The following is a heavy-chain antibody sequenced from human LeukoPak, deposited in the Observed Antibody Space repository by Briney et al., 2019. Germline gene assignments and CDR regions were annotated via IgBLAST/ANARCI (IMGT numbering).Heavy chain of an antibody. Sequence: ASVKVSCKASGYTFTSYYMHWVRQAPGQGLEWMGVINPGGSWTSYAQKFQGRVTMTRDMSTSTDYMELSSLRSEDTAVHYCARDNSVGDTAWWFDPWGQGTLVTVSS. V-gene: IGHV1-46*01. CDR3: ARDNSVGDTAWWFDP. J-gene: IGHJ5*02. CDR2: INPGGSWT. D-gene: IGHD1-26*01. CDR1: GYTFTSYY.